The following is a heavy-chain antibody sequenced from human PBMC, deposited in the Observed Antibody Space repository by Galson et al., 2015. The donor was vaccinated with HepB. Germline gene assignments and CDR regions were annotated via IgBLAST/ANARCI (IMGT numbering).Heavy chain of an antibody. CDR3: AKDLTSYCSSTSCYSAPWFDP. J-gene: IGHJ5*02. CDR2: ISYDGSNK. V-gene: IGHV3-30*18. CDR1: GFTFSSYG. Sequence: SLRLPCADSGFTFSSYGMHWVRQAPGKGLEWVEVISYDGSNKYYADSVKGRFTISRDNSKNTLYLQMNSLRAEDTAVYYCAKDLTSYCSSTSCYSAPWFDPWGQGTLVTVSS. D-gene: IGHD2-2*01.